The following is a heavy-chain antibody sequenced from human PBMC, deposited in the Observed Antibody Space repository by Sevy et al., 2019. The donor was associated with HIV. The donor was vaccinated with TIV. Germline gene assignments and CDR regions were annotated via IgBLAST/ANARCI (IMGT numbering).Heavy chain of an antibody. CDR3: AKGSISANHAFDL. CDR1: GFTFSSYG. D-gene: IGHD6-19*01. CDR2: ISYDGSNK. Sequence: GGSLRLSCAASGFTFSSYGIHWVRQAPGKGLEWVSVISYDGSNKYYADSVRGRFTIARDNSKNTVFLQMNSLRAEDTAVYYCAKGSISANHAFDLCGQGTMVTVSS. J-gene: IGHJ3*01. V-gene: IGHV3-30*18.